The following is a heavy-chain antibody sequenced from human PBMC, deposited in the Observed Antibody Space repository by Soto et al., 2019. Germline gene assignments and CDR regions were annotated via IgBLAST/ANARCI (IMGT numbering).Heavy chain of an antibody. CDR1: GDTFSSYP. Sequence: QVQLVQSGAEVKKPGSSVKVSCKASGDTFSSYPISWVRRAPGQGLEWMGGIMPMFGTANYAQKLLGRVTITAEKSTSTACMQRSSLRSADTAVYCCARDAGKGWGSLFGDNYISGSGVEVWGHVPAVNVSS. J-gene: IGHJ6*02. CDR2: IMPMFGTA. V-gene: IGHV1-69*06. D-gene: IGHD3-16*01. CDR3: ARDAGKGWGSLFGDNYISGSGVEV.